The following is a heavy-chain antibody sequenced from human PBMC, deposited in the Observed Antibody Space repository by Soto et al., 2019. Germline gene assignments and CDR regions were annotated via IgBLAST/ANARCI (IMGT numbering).Heavy chain of an antibody. Sequence: SETLSLTCTVSGGSISSYYWSWIRQPPGKGLEWIGYIYYSGSTNYNPSLKSRVTISVDTSQNQFSLKLSSVTAADTAVYYCARETSNGDYGYWGQGTLVTVSS. CDR2: IYYSGST. J-gene: IGHJ4*02. CDR3: ARETSNGDYGY. D-gene: IGHD4-17*01. V-gene: IGHV4-59*01. CDR1: GGSISSYY.